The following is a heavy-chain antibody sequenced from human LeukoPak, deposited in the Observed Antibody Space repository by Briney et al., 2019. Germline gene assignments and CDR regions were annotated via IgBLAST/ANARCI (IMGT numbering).Heavy chain of an antibody. V-gene: IGHV4-38-2*01. CDR3: ARPLSYSTSHLWGF. J-gene: IGHJ4*02. CDR1: GSSISSGYF. CDR2: IYHRGTT. D-gene: IGHD6-6*01. Sequence: SETLSLTCAVSGSSISSGYFWGWLLQPPGKGLQWIVSIYHRGTTNYNPSLKSRVTISVDTSKNQFSLRLSSVTAADTAVYYCARPLSYSTSHLWGFWGQGTVVAVSS.